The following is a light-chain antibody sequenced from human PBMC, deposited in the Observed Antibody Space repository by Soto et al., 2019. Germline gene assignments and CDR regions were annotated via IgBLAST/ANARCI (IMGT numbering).Light chain of an antibody. V-gene: IGKV1-5*01. CDR1: QSISVW. CDR3: QEYHTFRWT. Sequence: IQMPQSPSTLSGSVGDRVTFTCRATQSISVWLAWFQQKPGRAPKLLIYDASNLESGVPSRFSGSGSGTEFTLTISGLQPDDFATYYCQEYHTFRWTFGQGTKVDIK. J-gene: IGKJ1*01. CDR2: DAS.